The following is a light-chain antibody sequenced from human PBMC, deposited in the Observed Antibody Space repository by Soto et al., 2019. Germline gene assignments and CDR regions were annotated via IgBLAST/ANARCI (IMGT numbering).Light chain of an antibody. CDR3: MIWHNSAWV. CDR1: SGINIGTYR. CDR2: YKSDSDY. V-gene: IGLV5-45*03. J-gene: IGLJ3*02. Sequence: QLVLTQPSSLSASPGASASLTCTLGSGINIGTYRIYWYQQKPGSPPQYLLRYKSDSDYQQGSGVPSRFSGSKDASANAGILFISGLQSEDEAGYYCMIWHNSAWVFGGGTKLTVL.